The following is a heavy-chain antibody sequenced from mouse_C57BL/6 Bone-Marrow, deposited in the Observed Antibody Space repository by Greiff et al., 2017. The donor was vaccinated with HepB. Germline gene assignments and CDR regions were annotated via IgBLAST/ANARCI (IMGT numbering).Heavy chain of an antibody. V-gene: IGHV1-59*01. D-gene: IGHD4-1*01. CDR3: ARKNDRLGCYWYFDV. CDR1: GYTFTSYW. J-gene: IGHJ1*03. CDR2: IDPSDSYT. Sequence: QVQLQQPGAELVRPGTSVKLSCKASGYTFTSYWMHWVKQRPGQGLEWIGVIDPSDSYTNYNQKFKGKATLTVDTSSSTAYMQLSSLTSEDSAVYYCARKNDRLGCYWYFDVWGTGTTVTVSS.